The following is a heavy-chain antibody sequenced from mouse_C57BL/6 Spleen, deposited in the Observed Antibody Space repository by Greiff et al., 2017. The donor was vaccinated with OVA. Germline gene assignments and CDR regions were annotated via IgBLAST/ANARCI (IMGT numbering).Heavy chain of an antibody. CDR3: TPIYYDYGGYAMDY. D-gene: IGHD2-4*01. V-gene: IGHV14-1*01. Sequence: VQLQQSGAELVRPGASVKLSCTASGFNIKDYYMHWVKQRPEQGLEWIGRIDPEDGDTEYAPKFQGKATMTADTSSNTAYLQLSSLTSEDTAVYYCTPIYYDYGGYAMDYWGQGTSVTVSS. CDR1: GFNIKDYY. CDR2: IDPEDGDT. J-gene: IGHJ4*01.